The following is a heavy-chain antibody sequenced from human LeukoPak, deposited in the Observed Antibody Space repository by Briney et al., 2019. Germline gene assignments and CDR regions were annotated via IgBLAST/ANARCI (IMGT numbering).Heavy chain of an antibody. CDR3: ARGVEMATPKDYFDY. CDR2: TGLESVHT. J-gene: IGHJ4*02. CDR1: RFTFTRHA. V-gene: IGHV3-23*01. D-gene: IGHD5-24*01. Sequence: GGSLRLSCAASRFTFTRHAMSWVRQAPGKGLEWVSTTGLESVHTLCADSVQGRFTVSRDNSRNTLDLQMDSLRAEDTAVYYCARGVEMATPKDYFDYWGQGTLVTVSS.